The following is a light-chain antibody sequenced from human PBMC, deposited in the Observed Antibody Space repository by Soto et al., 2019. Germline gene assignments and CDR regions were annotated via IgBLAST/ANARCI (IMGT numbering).Light chain of an antibody. V-gene: IGKV3-11*01. CDR1: QSVSSY. CDR2: DAS. CDR3: QQRSNWPLT. J-gene: IGKJ4*01. Sequence: EIVLTQSPATLSLSPGERATLSCRASQSVSSYLAWYQQKPGQAPRLLIYDASNRATGIPARFSGSGSGTDLALTISSLEPEELAVYYCQQRSNWPLTFGGGNKVEIK.